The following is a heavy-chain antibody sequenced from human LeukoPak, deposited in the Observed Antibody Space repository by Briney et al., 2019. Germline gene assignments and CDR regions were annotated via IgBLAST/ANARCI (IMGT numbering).Heavy chain of an antibody. J-gene: IGHJ4*02. V-gene: IGHV3-74*01. Sequence: GGSLRLSCAASGFTFSSYAMSWVRQAPGKGPVWVSRIKSDGTYTSYADSVKDRFTISRDNAKNTLFLQMNSLRAEDTAVYYCARDAPKLYCSGGSCAEDYWGQGTLVTVSS. D-gene: IGHD2-15*01. CDR1: GFTFSSYA. CDR2: IKSDGTYT. CDR3: ARDAPKLYCSGGSCAEDY.